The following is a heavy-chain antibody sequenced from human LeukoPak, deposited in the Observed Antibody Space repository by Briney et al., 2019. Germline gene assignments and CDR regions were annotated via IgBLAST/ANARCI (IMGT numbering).Heavy chain of an antibody. Sequence: ASVKVSCKASGYTFTSYGISWVRQAPGQGLEWMGWISAYNGNTYYAQKLQGRVTMTTDTSTSTAYMELRSLRSDDTAVYYCARDLGYCSSTSCSPVHYWGQGTLVTVSS. D-gene: IGHD2-2*01. V-gene: IGHV1-18*01. CDR3: ARDLGYCSSTSCSPVHY. J-gene: IGHJ4*02. CDR1: GYTFTSYG. CDR2: ISAYNGNT.